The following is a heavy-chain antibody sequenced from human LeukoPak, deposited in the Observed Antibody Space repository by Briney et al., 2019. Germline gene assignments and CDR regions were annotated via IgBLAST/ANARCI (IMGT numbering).Heavy chain of an antibody. CDR1: GGSFSGYY. CDR2: TNHSGST. CDR3: ARVRPYDSSGRYFDH. Sequence: PSETLSLTCAVYGGSFSGYYWSWIRQPPGKGLEWIGETNHSGSTNYNPSLKSRVTISVDTSKNQFSLKLSSVTAADTAVYYCARVRPYDSSGRYFDHWGQGTLVTVSS. V-gene: IGHV4-34*01. J-gene: IGHJ4*02. D-gene: IGHD3-22*01.